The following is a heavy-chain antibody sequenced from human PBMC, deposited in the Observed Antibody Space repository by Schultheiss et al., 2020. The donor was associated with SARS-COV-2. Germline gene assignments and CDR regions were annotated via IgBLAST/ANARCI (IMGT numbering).Heavy chain of an antibody. CDR1: GFTFSSYG. V-gene: IGHV3-21*05. CDR3: ARVERFGAHGRDY. CDR2: ISSSSSYT. J-gene: IGHJ4*02. D-gene: IGHD3-10*01. Sequence: GGSLRLSCAASGFTFSSYGMSWVRQAPGKGLEWVSYISSSSSYTNYADSVKGRFTISRDNAKNSLYLQMNSLRAEDTAVYYCARVERFGAHGRDYWGQGTLVTVSS.